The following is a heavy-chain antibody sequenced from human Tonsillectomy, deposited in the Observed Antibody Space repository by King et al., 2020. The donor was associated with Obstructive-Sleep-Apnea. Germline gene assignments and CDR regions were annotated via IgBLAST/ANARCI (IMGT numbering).Heavy chain of an antibody. CDR1: GFTFSSYE. Sequence: QLVQSGGGLVQPGGSLRLSCAASGFTFSSYEMNWVRQAPGKGLEWVSYISSSGTTIYYADSVKGRFTISSDNAKNSRYLQMTSLRAEDPAVYYCARLSAFDIWGQGTMVTVSS. J-gene: IGHJ3*02. CDR3: ARLSAFDI. CDR2: ISSSGTTI. V-gene: IGHV3-48*03.